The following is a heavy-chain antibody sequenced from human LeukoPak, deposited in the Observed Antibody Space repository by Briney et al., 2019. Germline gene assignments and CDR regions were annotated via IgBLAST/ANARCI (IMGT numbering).Heavy chain of an antibody. J-gene: IGHJ4*02. CDR3: ARDLGSIAYGSGSYSLSPSPPNERDTDY. CDR2: ISAYNGNT. Sequence: ASVTVSCKASGYTFTSYGITWVRQAPGQGPEWMGWISAYNGNTNYAQKLQGRVTMTTDTSTSTAYMELRSLRSDDTAVYYCARDLGSIAYGSGSYSLSPSPPNERDTDYWGQGTLVTVSS. V-gene: IGHV1-18*01. CDR1: GYTFTSYG. D-gene: IGHD3-10*01.